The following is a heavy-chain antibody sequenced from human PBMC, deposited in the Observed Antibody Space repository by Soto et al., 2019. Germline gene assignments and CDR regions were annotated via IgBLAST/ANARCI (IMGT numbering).Heavy chain of an antibody. CDR1: GYTFTTYG. J-gene: IGHJ4*02. CDR3: ARGPTDYYDKSGNYFLDY. D-gene: IGHD3-22*01. CDR2: ISTYNGNT. Sequence: QVQLVQSGAEVKKPGASVKVSCKASGYTFTTYGMSWVRQVPGQGLDWMGWISTYNGNTKYAERLQGRVTMTTDTTTSTAYMELRSLRSDDTAVYYCARGPTDYYDKSGNYFLDYWGQGTLVIVSS. V-gene: IGHV1-18*01.